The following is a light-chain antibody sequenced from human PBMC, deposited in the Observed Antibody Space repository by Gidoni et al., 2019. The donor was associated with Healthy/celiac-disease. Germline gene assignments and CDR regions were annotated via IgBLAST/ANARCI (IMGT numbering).Light chain of an antibody. CDR3: LQDYNYPYT. CDR2: AAS. Sequence: LQMTQSPPSLSESVGDRVTSTCRASQGIRNDLGWYQQKPGKDPKLLIYAASSLQSGVPSRFSGSGSGTDFTLTISSLQPEDFATYYWLQDYNYPYTFXQXTKLEIK. J-gene: IGKJ2*01. CDR1: QGIRND. V-gene: IGKV1-6*01.